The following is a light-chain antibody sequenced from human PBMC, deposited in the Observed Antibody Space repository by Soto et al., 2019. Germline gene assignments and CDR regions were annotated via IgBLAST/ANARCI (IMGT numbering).Light chain of an antibody. Sequence: QSALTEPPSASGSPGQSVTISCTGSSRDVGAYNFVSWYQHQPGKAPKVIIYEVTKRPSGVPDRFSGSKSGNTASLTVSELQAEDEADYYCSSYAGSETLVFGGGTKLTVL. J-gene: IGLJ3*02. CDR1: SRDVGAYNF. CDR2: EVT. CDR3: SSYAGSETLV. V-gene: IGLV2-8*01.